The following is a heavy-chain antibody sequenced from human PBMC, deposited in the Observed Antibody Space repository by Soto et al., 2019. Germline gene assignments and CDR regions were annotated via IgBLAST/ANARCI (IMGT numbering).Heavy chain of an antibody. V-gene: IGHV4-59*01. CDR1: GDSISRYY. J-gene: IGHJ6*02. D-gene: IGHD3-10*01. Sequence: QVQLQESGPGLVKPSETLSLTCTVSGDSISRYYWSWIRLSPGKGLEWIGYIYYSGETNYNPSVKSRVTISVDRTKNQFSLKLSSVTAADTDVYYCARDQGGEFLKGSGMDVWGQGTTVTVSS. CDR3: ARDQGGEFLKGSGMDV. CDR2: IYYSGET.